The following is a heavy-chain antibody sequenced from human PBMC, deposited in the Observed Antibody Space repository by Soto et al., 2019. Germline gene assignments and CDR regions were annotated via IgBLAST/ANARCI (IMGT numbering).Heavy chain of an antibody. CDR1: GGSISSYY. D-gene: IGHD5-12*01. CDR2: IYYSGST. V-gene: IGHV4-59*01. Sequence: SETLSLTCTVSGGSISSYYWSWIRQPPGKGLEWIGYIYYSGSTNYNPSLKSRVTISVDTSKNQFSLKLSSVTAADTAVYYCARSRYSGYDDAFDIWGQGTMVTVSS. CDR3: ARSRYSGYDDAFDI. J-gene: IGHJ3*02.